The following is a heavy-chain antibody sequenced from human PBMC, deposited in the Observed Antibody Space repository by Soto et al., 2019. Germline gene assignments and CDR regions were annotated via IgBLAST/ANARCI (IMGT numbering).Heavy chain of an antibody. V-gene: IGHV1-2*04. Sequence: ASVKVSCKASGYTFTGDYMHWVRQAPGQGLEWMGWINPNSGGTNYAQKFQGWVTMTRGTSISTAYMELSRLRSDDTAVYYCARMGFKGTAMPIRLAGGMDVWGQGTTVTVSS. CDR2: INPNSGGT. J-gene: IGHJ6*02. D-gene: IGHD5-18*01. CDR1: GYTFTGDY. CDR3: ARMGFKGTAMPIRLAGGMDV.